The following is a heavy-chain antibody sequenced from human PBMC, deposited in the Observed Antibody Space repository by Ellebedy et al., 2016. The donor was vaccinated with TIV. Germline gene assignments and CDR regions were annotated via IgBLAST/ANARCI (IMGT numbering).Heavy chain of an antibody. D-gene: IGHD4-11*01. CDR3: ARATVTDNPIEYFQL. J-gene: IGHJ1*01. Sequence: PGGSLRLSCAASGFTVRGNYMSWVRQAPGEGLEWVSIIYSGGSTYYAESVKGRFTISRDNSKNTVYLQMNSLRAEDTAVYYCARATVTDNPIEYFQLWGQGTLVTVSS. V-gene: IGHV3-66*01. CDR1: GFTVRGNY. CDR2: IYSGGST.